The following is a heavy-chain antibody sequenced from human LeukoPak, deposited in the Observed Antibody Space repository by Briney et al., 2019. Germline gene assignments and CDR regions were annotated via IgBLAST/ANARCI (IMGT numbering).Heavy chain of an antibody. Sequence: SLRLSCAASGFTFDDYAMHWVRQAPGKGLEWVSGISWNSGSIGYADSVKGRFTISRDRAKNSLYLQMNYLRPEDTALYFCTKDMDPGGINVWGQGTTVIVSS. V-gene: IGHV3-9*01. CDR2: ISWNSGSI. CDR1: GFTFDDYA. CDR3: TKDMDPGGINV. J-gene: IGHJ6*02. D-gene: IGHD2-2*03.